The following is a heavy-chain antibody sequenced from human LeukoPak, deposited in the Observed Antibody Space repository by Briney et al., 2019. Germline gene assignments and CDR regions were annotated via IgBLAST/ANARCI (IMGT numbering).Heavy chain of an antibody. J-gene: IGHJ6*03. V-gene: IGHV3-30*02. CDR1: GFTFSSYG. CDR3: AKGPYYDFWSGYYSPYMDV. CDR2: IRYDGSNK. Sequence: GGSLRLSCAASGFTFSSYGMHWVRQAPGKGLEWVAFIRYDGSNKYYADSVKGRFTISRDNSKNTLYLQKNSLRAEDTAVYYCAKGPYYDFWSGYYSPYMDVWGKGTTVTVSS. D-gene: IGHD3-3*01.